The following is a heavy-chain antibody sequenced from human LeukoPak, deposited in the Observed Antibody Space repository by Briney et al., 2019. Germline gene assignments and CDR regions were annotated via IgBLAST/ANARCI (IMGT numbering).Heavy chain of an antibody. V-gene: IGHV3-21*01. Sequence: GGSLRLSCAASGFTFSSYGMSWVRQAPGKGLEWVSSISSSSSYIYYADSVKGRFTISRDNAKNSLYLQMNSLRAEDTAVYYCASSGYSSSGGFDYWGQGTLVTVSS. CDR3: ASSGYSSSGGFDY. D-gene: IGHD6-13*01. CDR1: GFTFSSYG. CDR2: ISSSSSYI. J-gene: IGHJ4*02.